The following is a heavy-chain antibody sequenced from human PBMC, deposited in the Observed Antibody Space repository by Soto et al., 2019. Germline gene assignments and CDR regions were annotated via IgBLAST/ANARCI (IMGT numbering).Heavy chain of an antibody. CDR2: IYSSGST. Sequence: PSETLSLTCTVSGDSINNYYWSWIRQPPGKGLEWIGYIYSSGSTNYTPSLKSRVTISVDTSKNQFSLKLSSVTAADTAVYYCARTPGYWGQGTLVTVSS. CDR3: ARTPGY. CDR1: GDSINNYY. J-gene: IGHJ4*02. V-gene: IGHV4-59*12.